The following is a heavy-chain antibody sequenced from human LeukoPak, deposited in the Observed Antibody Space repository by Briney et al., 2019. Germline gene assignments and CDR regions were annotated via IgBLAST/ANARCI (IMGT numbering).Heavy chain of an antibody. Sequence: GGSLRLSCAASGFTFSSQGMSWVRQAPGKGLEWVSAITGSGSVTYYSDSVKGRFAISRDNSKNTVYLQLNSLRVEDTAVYYCAKMQGYFDYWGQGTLVTVSS. J-gene: IGHJ4*02. CDR3: AKMQGYFDY. V-gene: IGHV3-23*01. CDR1: GFTFSSQG. CDR2: ITGSGSVT.